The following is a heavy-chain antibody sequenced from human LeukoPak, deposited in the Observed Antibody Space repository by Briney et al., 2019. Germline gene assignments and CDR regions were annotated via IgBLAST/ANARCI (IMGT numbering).Heavy chain of an antibody. V-gene: IGHV3-23*01. J-gene: IGHJ4*02. CDR3: AKDLCSTSCYCDY. CDR1: GFTFSSYA. D-gene: IGHD2-2*01. Sequence: GGSLRLSCAASGFTFSSYALSWVRQAPGKGLEWVSAISGSGGSTYYADSVKGRFTISRDNSKNTLYLQMNSLRAEDTAVYYCAKDLCSTSCYCDYWGQGTLVTVSS. CDR2: ISGSGGST.